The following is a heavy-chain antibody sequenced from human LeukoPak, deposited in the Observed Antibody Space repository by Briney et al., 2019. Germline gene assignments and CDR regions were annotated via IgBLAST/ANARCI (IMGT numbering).Heavy chain of an antibody. V-gene: IGHV4-39*07. CDR2: IYYSGST. D-gene: IGHD2-2*01. CDR3: VLNTRVCSSTSCRSYYYYYMDV. J-gene: IGHJ6*03. CDR1: GGSISSSSYY. Sequence: SETLSLTCTVSGGSISSSSYYWGWIRQPPGKGLEWIGSIYYSGSTYYNPSLKSRVTISVDTSKNQFSLKLSSVTAADTAVYYCVLNTRVCSSTSCRSYYYYYMDVWGKGTTVTVSS.